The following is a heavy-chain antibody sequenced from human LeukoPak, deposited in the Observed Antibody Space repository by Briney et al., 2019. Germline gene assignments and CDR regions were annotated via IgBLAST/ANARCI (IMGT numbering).Heavy chain of an antibody. J-gene: IGHJ4*02. CDR2: ISSSSSYI. CDR1: GFTFSSYS. Sequence: GGSLRLSCAASGFTFSSYSMNWVRQAPGKGLEWVSSISSSSSYIYYADSVKGRFTISRDNAKNSLYLQMNSLRAEDTAVYYCATDQRYSGYDWSGYFDYWGQGTLVTVSS. CDR3: ATDQRYSGYDWSGYFDY. V-gene: IGHV3-21*01. D-gene: IGHD5-12*01.